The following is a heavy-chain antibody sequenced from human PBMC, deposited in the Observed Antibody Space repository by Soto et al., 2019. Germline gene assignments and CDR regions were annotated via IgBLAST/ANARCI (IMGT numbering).Heavy chain of an antibody. CDR1: GGSISSGGYY. CDR2: MYYSGST. V-gene: IGHV4-31*03. J-gene: IGHJ5*02. Sequence: QVQLQESGPGLVKPSQTLSLTCTVSGGSISSGGYYWSWIRQDPGKGLEWIGYMYYSGSTYYNPSPESRVTISVDKSKNQLALELSAVTAADTAVYYCARGEDWFDPWGQGTLVTVSS. CDR3: ARGEDWFDP.